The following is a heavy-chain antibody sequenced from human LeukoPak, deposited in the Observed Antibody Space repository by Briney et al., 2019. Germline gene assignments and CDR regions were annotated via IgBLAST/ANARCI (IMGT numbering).Heavy chain of an antibody. CDR1: GYSISSGYY. CDR3: ARTLNYYGSSYTEALDAFDI. V-gene: IGHV4-38-2*02. CDR2: IYHSGST. J-gene: IGHJ3*02. D-gene: IGHD3-22*01. Sequence: SETLSLTCTVSGYSISSGYYWGWVRPPPGKGLEWIGSIYHSGSTYYNPSLKSRVTISVDTSKNQFSLKLNSVTAAATAVYYCARTLNYYGSSYTEALDAFDIWGQGTMVTVSS.